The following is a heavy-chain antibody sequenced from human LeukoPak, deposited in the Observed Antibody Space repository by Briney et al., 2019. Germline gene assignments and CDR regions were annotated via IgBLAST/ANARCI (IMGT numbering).Heavy chain of an antibody. J-gene: IGHJ3*02. D-gene: IGHD3-3*01. CDR3: ARETGSNDFKGGDAFDI. CDR2: MNPNSGNT. V-gene: IGHV1-8*03. CDR1: GYTFTSYD. Sequence: ASVKVSCKASGYTFTSYDINWVRQATGQELEWMGWMNPNSGNTGYAQKFQGRVTITRNTSISTAYMELSSLRSEDMAVYYCARETGSNDFKGGDAFDIWGQGTMVTVSS.